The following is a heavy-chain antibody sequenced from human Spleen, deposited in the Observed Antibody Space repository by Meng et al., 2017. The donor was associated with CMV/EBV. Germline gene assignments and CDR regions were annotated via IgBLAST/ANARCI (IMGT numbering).Heavy chain of an antibody. CDR3: ARRHLGNEDYFDY. CDR2: TYYSGST. D-gene: IGHD1-1*01. J-gene: IGHJ4*02. CDR1: GGSISSSSYY. Sequence: SETLSLTCTVSGGSISSSSYYWGWIRQPPGKGLEWIGSTYYSGSTYYKPSLKSRVTISVDTSKNQFSLKLSSVTAADTAVYYCARRHLGNEDYFDYWGQGTLVTVSS. V-gene: IGHV4-39*01.